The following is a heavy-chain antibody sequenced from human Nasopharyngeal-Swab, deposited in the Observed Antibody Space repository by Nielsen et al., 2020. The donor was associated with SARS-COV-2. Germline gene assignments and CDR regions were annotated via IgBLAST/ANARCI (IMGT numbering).Heavy chain of an antibody. J-gene: IGHJ5*02. CDR2: IYWNDEK. CDR3: AHSEIVVVPAAKPWFDP. Sequence: SGPTLVKPTQTCTLTCTFSGLSLSTSGVGVGGTRQPPGKALEWLALIYWNDEKRYSPSLKSRHTITKATSKTQVVLTMTNMDPVDTATYYCAHSEIVVVPAAKPWFDPWGQGTLVTVSS. CDR1: GLSLSTSGVG. D-gene: IGHD2-2*01. V-gene: IGHV2-5*01.